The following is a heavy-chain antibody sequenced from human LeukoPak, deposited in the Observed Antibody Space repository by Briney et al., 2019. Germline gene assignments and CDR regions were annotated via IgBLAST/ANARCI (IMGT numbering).Heavy chain of an antibody. V-gene: IGHV3-9*01. CDR3: SRTTVTTDNYYYYGMDV. CDR1: GFTFDDYA. CDR2: ISWNSGSI. J-gene: IGHJ6*02. D-gene: IGHD4-17*01. Sequence: PGGSLRLSCAASGFTFDDYAMHWVRQAPGKGLEWVSGISWNSGSIGYADSVKGRLTISRDNAKNSLYLQMNSLRAEDTALYYCSRTTVTTDNYYYYGMDVWGQGTTVTVSS.